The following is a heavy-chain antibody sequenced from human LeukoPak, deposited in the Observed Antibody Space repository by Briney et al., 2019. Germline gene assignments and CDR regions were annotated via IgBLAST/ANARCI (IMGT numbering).Heavy chain of an antibody. V-gene: IGHV1-2*02. J-gene: IGHJ4*02. CDR1: GYTFTGYY. Sequence: ASVKVSCKASGYTFTGYYMHWVRQAPGQGPEWMGWINPNSGGTNYAQKFQGRVTMTRDTSISTAYMELSRLRSDDTAVYYCAREHDIVVVVAATKEFDYWGQGTLVTVSS. D-gene: IGHD2-15*01. CDR3: AREHDIVVVVAATKEFDY. CDR2: INPNSGGT.